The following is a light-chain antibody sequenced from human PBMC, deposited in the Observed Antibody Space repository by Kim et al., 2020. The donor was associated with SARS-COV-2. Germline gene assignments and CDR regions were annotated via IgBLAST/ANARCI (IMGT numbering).Light chain of an antibody. CDR2: YGS. CDR3: QVWDTSSDHRV. CDR1: NLGRKS. Sequence: SYELTQPPSVSVAPGKTASITCGGDNLGRKSVHWFQQMPGQAPILVIYYGSDRPSEIPERFSGSISGDTATLTISRVEAGDDADYYCQVWDTSSDHRVFG. J-gene: IGLJ3*02. V-gene: IGLV3-21*04.